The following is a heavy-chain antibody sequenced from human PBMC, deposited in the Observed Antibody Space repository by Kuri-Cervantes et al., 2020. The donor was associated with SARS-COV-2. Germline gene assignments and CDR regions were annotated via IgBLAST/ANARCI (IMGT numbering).Heavy chain of an antibody. J-gene: IGHJ4*02. Sequence: GGSLRLSCAASGFTFSSYSMNWVRQAPGKGLEWVSSISSSSSYIYYADSVKGRFTISRDNAKNTLYLQMNNVRVEDRGVYYCARAGGATREFDYWGQGTLVTVSS. CDR2: ISSSSSYI. V-gene: IGHV3-21*01. CDR1: GFTFSSYS. CDR3: ARAGGATREFDY. D-gene: IGHD1-26*01.